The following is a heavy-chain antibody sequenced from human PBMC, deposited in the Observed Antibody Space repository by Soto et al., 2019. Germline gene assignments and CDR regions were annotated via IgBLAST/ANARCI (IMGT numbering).Heavy chain of an antibody. Sequence: QVQLQESGPGLVKPSETLSLTCTVSGGSISSYYWSWIRQPAGKGLEWIGRIYTSGSTNYNPSLKSRVTMSVDTSKNQCSLKLSSVTAADTAVYYCARDHVVRGVINWFDPWGQGTLVTVSS. CDR3: ARDHVVRGVINWFDP. CDR1: GGSISSYY. D-gene: IGHD3-10*01. V-gene: IGHV4-4*07. J-gene: IGHJ5*02. CDR2: IYTSGST.